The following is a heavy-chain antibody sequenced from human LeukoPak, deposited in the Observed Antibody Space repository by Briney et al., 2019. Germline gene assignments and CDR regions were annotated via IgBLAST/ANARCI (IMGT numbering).Heavy chain of an antibody. J-gene: IGHJ4*02. CDR2: ISAYNGNT. CDR1: GYTFTSYG. D-gene: IGHD2-21*02. Sequence: ASVKVSCKASGYTFTSYGISWVRQAPGQGLEWMGWISAYNGNTNYAPKLQGRVTMTTDTSTSTAYMELRSLRSDDTAVYYCARDPLAYCAGDCYHRFFDYWGQGTLVTVSS. V-gene: IGHV1-18*01. CDR3: ARDPLAYCAGDCYHRFFDY.